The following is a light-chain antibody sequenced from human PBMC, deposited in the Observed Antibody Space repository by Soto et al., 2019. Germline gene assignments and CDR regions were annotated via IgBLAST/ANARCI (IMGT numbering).Light chain of an antibody. V-gene: IGKV1-5*03. CDR2: KAI. Sequence: DIQMTQSPSTLSASVGDRVTITCRASQSITTWLAWYQQKPGKAPKLLIYKAINLQSGVPSRFIGSGSGTEFTLTISSLQPDDFATYYCQRYNDYQYVFGQGTKLDMK. CDR3: QRYNDYQYV. J-gene: IGKJ2*01. CDR1: QSITTW.